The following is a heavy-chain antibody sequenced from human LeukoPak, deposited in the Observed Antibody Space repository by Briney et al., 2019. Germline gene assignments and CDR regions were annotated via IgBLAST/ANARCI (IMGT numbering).Heavy chain of an antibody. D-gene: IGHD2-2*01. CDR1: GFIFSTYG. J-gene: IGHJ4*02. CDR3: VDVVVPAAMGY. Sequence: GGSLRLSCAASGFIFSTYGMYWVRQAPGKGLEWVAFIRHDGSIKNYADSVKGRFTISRDNSKNTLYLQMNSLRAEDTAVYYCVDVVVPAAMGYWGQGTLVTVSS. CDR2: IRHDGSIK. V-gene: IGHV3-30*02.